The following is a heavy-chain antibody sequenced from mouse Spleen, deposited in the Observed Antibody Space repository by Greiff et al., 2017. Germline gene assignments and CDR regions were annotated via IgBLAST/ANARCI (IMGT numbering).Heavy chain of an antibody. V-gene: IGHV1-54*01. CDR2: INPGSGGT. J-gene: IGHJ3*01. CDR3: ARSYPPFTTVVAPFAY. CDR1: GYAFTNYL. Sequence: VKLMESGAELVRPGTSVKVSCKASGYAFTNYLIEWVKQRPGQGLEWIGVINPGSGGTNYNEKFKGKATLTADKSSSTAYMQLSSLTSEDSAVYFCARSYPPFTTVVAPFAYWGQGTLVTVSA. D-gene: IGHD1-1*01.